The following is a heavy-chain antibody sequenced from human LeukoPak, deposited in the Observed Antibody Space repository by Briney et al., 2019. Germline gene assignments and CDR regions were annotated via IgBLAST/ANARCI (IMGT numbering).Heavy chain of an antibody. CDR1: GYTFTSYD. D-gene: IGHD3-22*01. Sequence: GASVKVSCKASGYTFTSYDINWVRQATGQGLEWMGWMNPNSGNTGYAQKFQGRVTMTRNTSISTAYMELSSLRSEDTAVYYCARGSGVYYDSSGYYYGWGQGTLVTVSS. J-gene: IGHJ4*02. V-gene: IGHV1-8*01. CDR2: MNPNSGNT. CDR3: ARGSGVYYDSSGYYYG.